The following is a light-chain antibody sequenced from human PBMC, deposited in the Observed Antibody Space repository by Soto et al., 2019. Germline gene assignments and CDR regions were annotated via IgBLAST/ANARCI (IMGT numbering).Light chain of an antibody. Sequence: EIVMTQSPATLSVSPGERATLSCRASQFMSNTLAWYQQKPGQAPRLLIYGASNRATGIPARFSGSGSGTDFTLSISSLEAEDFAVYYCQQRSNWPSSITFGHGTRLEIK. CDR3: QQRSNWPSSIT. CDR2: GAS. V-gene: IGKV3D-15*01. J-gene: IGKJ5*01. CDR1: QFMSNT.